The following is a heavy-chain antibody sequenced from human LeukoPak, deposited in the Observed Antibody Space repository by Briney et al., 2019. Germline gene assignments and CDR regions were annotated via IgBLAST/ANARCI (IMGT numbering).Heavy chain of an antibody. V-gene: IGHV3-74*01. CDR3: VRDYRRVFQY. Sequence: PGGSLRLSCAASGFTFSSSWMHWVRQAPEKGLVWVSRINSDGSSTSYADSVKGRFTISRDNAKNTLFLQMNSLRAEDTAVFYCVRDYRRVFQYWGQGTLVTVSS. CDR2: INSDGSST. J-gene: IGHJ4*02. CDR1: GFTFSSSW. D-gene: IGHD4-11*01.